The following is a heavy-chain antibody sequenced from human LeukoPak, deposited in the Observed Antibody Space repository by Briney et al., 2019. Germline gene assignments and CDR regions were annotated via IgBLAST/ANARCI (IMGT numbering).Heavy chain of an antibody. CDR3: ARASLDIVVVPAAREAYAFDI. D-gene: IGHD2-2*01. CDR1: GGSISSGDYY. CDR2: IYYSGST. Sequence: SQTLSLTCTVSGGSISSGDYYWSWIRQPPGKGLEWIGYIYYSGSTYYNPSLKSRVTISVDTSKNQSSLKLSSVTAADTAVYYCARASLDIVVVPAAREAYAFDIWGQGTMVTVSS. V-gene: IGHV4-30-4*01. J-gene: IGHJ3*02.